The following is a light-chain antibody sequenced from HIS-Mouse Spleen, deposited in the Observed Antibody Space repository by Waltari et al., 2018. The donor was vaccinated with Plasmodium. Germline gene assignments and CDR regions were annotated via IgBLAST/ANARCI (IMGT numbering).Light chain of an antibody. CDR2: EGS. CDR1: TSAVGGYNL. V-gene: IGLV2-23*01. CDR3: CSYAGSSTWV. Sequence: QSALTQPASVSGSPGQSITIPFTGTTSAVGGYNLVPWYQQNPGKAPKLMIYEGSKRPSGVSNRFSGSKSGNTASLTISGLQAEDEADYYCCSYAGSSTWVFGGGTKLTVL. J-gene: IGLJ3*02.